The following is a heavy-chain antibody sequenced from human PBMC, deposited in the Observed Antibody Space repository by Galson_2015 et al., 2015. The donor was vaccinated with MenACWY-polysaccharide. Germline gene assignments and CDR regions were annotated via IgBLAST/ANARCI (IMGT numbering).Heavy chain of an antibody. J-gene: IGHJ4*02. V-gene: IGHV3-23*01. CDR3: ATQAYYYDSSGPGLGDY. CDR2: ISGSGVST. Sequence: SLRLSCAASGFTFSSYAMSWVRQAPGKGLEWVSAISGSGVSTYYADSVKGRFTISRDNSKNTLYLQMNSLRAEDTAVYYCATQAYYYDSSGPGLGDYWGQGTLVTVSS. CDR1: GFTFSSYA. D-gene: IGHD3-22*01.